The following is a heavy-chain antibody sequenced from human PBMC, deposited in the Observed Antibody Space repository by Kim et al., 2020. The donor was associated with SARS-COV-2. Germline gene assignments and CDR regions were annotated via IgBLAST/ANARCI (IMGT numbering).Heavy chain of an antibody. Sequence: GRFTISRNNSKTTLYLQMNSLRAEDTAVYYCARDRRYYDILTGYYSGMDVWGQGTTVTVSS. D-gene: IGHD3-9*01. CDR3: ARDRRYYDILTGYYSGMDV. V-gene: IGHV3-53*01. J-gene: IGHJ6*02.